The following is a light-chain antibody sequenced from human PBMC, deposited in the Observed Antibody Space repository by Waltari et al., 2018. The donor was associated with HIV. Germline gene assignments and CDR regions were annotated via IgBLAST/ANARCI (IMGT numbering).Light chain of an antibody. Sequence: SVLTQPTSASGTPGQRVSISFSGRSSNIGRNTVHWYQQLPGTAPKLLIYTDNQRPSGVPDPFSGSKSDNSASLAISGLQSEDEADYYCSTWDDGLDGPVFGGGTKLTVL. CDR3: STWDDGLDGPV. V-gene: IGLV1-44*01. CDR2: TDN. J-gene: IGLJ3*02. CDR1: SSNIGRNT.